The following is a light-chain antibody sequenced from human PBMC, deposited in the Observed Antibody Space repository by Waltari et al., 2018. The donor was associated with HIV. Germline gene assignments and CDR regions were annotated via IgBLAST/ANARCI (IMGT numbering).Light chain of an antibody. CDR1: NFKIAAGPD. V-gene: IGLV1-40*01. CDR2: GNN. J-gene: IGLJ3*02. Sequence: QSVLTQPPSLSGAPGQRVRISGTAPNFKIAAGPDVPWYQHLPGTAPKLLIFGNNNRPSGVPDRFSGSKSGSSASLAITGLQAEDEADYYCQSYDNRLRGVFGGGTKVTVL. CDR3: QSYDNRLRGV.